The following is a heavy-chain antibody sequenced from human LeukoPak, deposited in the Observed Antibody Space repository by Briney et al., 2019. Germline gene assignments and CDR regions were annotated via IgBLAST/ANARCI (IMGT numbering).Heavy chain of an antibody. CDR3: ASSNYDYVWGSYRGDY. Sequence: SETLSLTCAVSGGSISSGGYSWSWIRQPPGKGLEWIGYIYHSGSTYYNPSLKSRVTISVDKSKNQFSLKLSSVTAADTAVYYCASSNYDYVWGSYRGDYWGQGTLVTVSS. J-gene: IGHJ4*02. V-gene: IGHV4-30-2*01. CDR2: IYHSGST. D-gene: IGHD3-16*02. CDR1: GGSISSGGYS.